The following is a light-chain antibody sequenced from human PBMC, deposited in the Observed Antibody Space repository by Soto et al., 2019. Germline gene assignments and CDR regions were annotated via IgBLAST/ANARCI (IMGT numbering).Light chain of an antibody. CDR3: KEYGSSPTWT. Sequence: SVLTQSPGTLSFSPGERATLSCRASQSVSSNYLAWYQQKPGQAPRLLIYGASTRASGIPDRFSGSGSGTAFTLTISRLEPEDSAVYYCKEYGSSPTWTFGQGSKVDIX. J-gene: IGKJ1*01. CDR2: GAS. V-gene: IGKV3-20*01. CDR1: QSVSSNY.